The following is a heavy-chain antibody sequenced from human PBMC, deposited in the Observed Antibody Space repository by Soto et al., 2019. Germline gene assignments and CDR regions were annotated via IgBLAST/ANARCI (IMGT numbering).Heavy chain of an antibody. Sequence: EVQLLESGGGLVQPGGSLRLSCAASGFTFSSHAMSWVRQAPGKGLERVSAISGSGGSTYYADSVKGRFTISRDNPKNTLDLQMNSLRAEDTAVYYCANGGSMDVWGQGTTVTVSS. CDR2: ISGSGGST. J-gene: IGHJ6*02. D-gene: IGHD1-1*01. V-gene: IGHV3-23*01. CDR1: GFTFSSHA. CDR3: ANGGSMDV.